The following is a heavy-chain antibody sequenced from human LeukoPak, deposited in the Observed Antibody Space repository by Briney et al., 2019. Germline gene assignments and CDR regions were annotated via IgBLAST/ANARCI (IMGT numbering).Heavy chain of an antibody. CDR2: IIPIFGTA. Sequence: SVKVSCKASGGTFSSYAISWVRQAPGQGLEWMGGIIPIFGTANYAQKFQGRVTITADESTSTAYMELSSLRSEDTAVYYCARSEAAAGLFDYWGQGALVTVSS. D-gene: IGHD6-13*01. CDR1: GGTFSSYA. CDR3: ARSEAAAGLFDY. V-gene: IGHV1-69*13. J-gene: IGHJ4*02.